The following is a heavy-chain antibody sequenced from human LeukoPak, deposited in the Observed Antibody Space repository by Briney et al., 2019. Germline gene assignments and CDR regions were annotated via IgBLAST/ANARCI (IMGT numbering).Heavy chain of an antibody. J-gene: IGHJ4*02. CDR3: ARSPDYGGNLDY. CDR2: IYYSGDT. D-gene: IGHD4-23*01. CDR1: GASISSYF. V-gene: IGHV4-59*07. Sequence: SDTLSLTCTVSGASISSYFWNWIRQPPGKGLEWIGYIYYSGDTNYNPSLKSRVTISVDTSKNQFSLRLTSVTAADTAVYYCARSPDYGGNLDYWGQGTLVTVSS.